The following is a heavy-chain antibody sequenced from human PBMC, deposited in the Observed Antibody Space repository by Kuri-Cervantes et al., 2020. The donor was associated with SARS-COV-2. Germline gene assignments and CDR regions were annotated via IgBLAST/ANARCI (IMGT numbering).Heavy chain of an antibody. Sequence: LSLTCAASGFTFSGSAMHWVRQASGKGLEWVGRIRSKANSYATAYAASVKGRFTISRDDSKNTAYLQMNSLKTEDTAVYYCTTTYYYDSSGYPAFGYWGQGTLVTVSS. V-gene: IGHV3-73*01. CDR3: TTTYYYDSSGYPAFGY. D-gene: IGHD3-22*01. J-gene: IGHJ4*02. CDR1: GFTFSGSA. CDR2: IRSKANSYAT.